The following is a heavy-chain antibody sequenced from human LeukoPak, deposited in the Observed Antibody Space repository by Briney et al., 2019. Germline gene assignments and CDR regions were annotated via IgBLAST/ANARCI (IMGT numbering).Heavy chain of an antibody. J-gene: IGHJ3*02. Sequence: GGSLRLSCAASGFTFSSYAMSWVRQAPGKGLEWVSAISGSGGSTYYADSVKGRFTISRDNSKNTLYLQMSSLRAEDTAVYYCAKDFRSSGYVDAFDIWGQGTMVTVSS. D-gene: IGHD3-22*01. CDR3: AKDFRSSGYVDAFDI. CDR1: GFTFSSYA. CDR2: ISGSGGST. V-gene: IGHV3-23*01.